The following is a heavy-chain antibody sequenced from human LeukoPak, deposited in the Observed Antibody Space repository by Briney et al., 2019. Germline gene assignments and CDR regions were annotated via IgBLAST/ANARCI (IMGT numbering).Heavy chain of an antibody. V-gene: IGHV3-23*01. CDR3: ARSFYSGSYYRLNS. D-gene: IGHD1-26*01. Sequence: GGSLRLSCAASGFTFDSYAMSWVRQAPGKGLEWVSAISGSGESIYYAHSVKGRLTISRDNSDNTLYLQMNSLKAEDTAIYYCARSFYSGSYYRLNSWGQGTLVTVSS. CDR2: ISGSGESI. CDR1: GFTFDSYA. J-gene: IGHJ4*02.